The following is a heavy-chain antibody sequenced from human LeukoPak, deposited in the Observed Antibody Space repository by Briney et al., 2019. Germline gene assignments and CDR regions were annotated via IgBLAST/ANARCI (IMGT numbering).Heavy chain of an antibody. V-gene: IGHV4-34*01. CDR2: INHSGST. CDR1: GGSFSGYY. Sequence: SETLSLTCAVYGGSFSGYYWSWIRQPPGKGLEWVWEINHSGSTNYNPSPKRRVTISVDTSKNQFSLKLSSGTAADTAVYYCARLGYYGSESYHPYYFDYWGERNLVTVSS. D-gene: IGHD3-10*01. CDR3: ARLGYYGSESYHPYYFDY. J-gene: IGHJ4*02.